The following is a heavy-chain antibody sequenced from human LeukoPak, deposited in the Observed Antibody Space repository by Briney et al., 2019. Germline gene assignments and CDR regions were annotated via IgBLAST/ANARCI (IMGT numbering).Heavy chain of an antibody. J-gene: IGHJ4*02. V-gene: IGHV1-2*02. Sequence: ASVKVSCKASGYTFTSYGISWVRQAPGQGLEWMGWISPNSGGTNYAQKFQGRVTMTRDTSISTAYMELSRLRSDDTAVYYCARNLLAASLDYWGQGTLVTVSS. D-gene: IGHD6-13*01. CDR3: ARNLLAASLDY. CDR2: ISPNSGGT. CDR1: GYTFTSYG.